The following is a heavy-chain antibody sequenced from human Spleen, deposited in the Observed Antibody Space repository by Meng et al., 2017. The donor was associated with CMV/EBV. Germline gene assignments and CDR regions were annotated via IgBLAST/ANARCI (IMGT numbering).Heavy chain of an antibody. V-gene: IGHV1-2*02. J-gene: IGHJ6*01. CDR3: AREGCSSTSCYFNYYYGMDV. D-gene: IGHD2-2*01. CDR2: IHPNSGGT. Sequence: ASVKVSCKASGYIFTGYYIHWVRQAPGQGLEWMGWIHPNSGGTNYAQKFQGRVTMTRDTSISTAYMELSRLRSDDTAVYYCAREGCSSTSCYFNYYYGMDVWGQGTTVTVSS. CDR1: GYIFTGYY.